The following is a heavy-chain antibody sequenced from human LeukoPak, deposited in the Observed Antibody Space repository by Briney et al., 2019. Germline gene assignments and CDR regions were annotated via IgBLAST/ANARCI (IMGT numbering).Heavy chain of an antibody. Sequence: SETLSLTCTVSGGSISSYYWSWIRQPPGKGLEWIGYIYTSGSTNYNPSLKSRVTISVDTSKNQFSLKLSSVTAADTAVYYCARHMQKMATNTFDCWGQGTLVTVSS. CDR1: GGSISSYY. D-gene: IGHD5-24*01. J-gene: IGHJ4*02. CDR3: ARHMQKMATNTFDC. CDR2: IYTSGST. V-gene: IGHV4-4*09.